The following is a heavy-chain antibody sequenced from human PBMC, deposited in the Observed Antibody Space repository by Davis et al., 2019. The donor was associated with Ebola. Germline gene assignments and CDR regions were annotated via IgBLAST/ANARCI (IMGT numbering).Heavy chain of an antibody. CDR3: ARSPIRKGSWYGD. J-gene: IGHJ4*02. CDR2: INHSGST. V-gene: IGHV4-34*01. Sequence: PSETLSLTCAVYGGSFSGYYWSWIRQPPGKGLEWIGEINHSGSTNYNPSLKSRVTISVDTSKNQFSLKLSSVTAADTAVYYCARSPIRKGSWYGDWGQGTLVTVSS. D-gene: IGHD6-13*01. CDR1: GGSFSGYY.